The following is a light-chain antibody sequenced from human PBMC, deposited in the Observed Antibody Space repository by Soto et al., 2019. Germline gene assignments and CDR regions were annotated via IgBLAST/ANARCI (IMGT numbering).Light chain of an antibody. CDR2: EVL. J-gene: IGLJ1*01. V-gene: IGLV2-18*01. CDR3: SLFTTKSTFV. Sequence: QSVLKQPPCFSGAPGRSVTISCTGTSSDVGRYNRFSWYQQPPGTAPKLLIYEVLNRPSGVPDRFSGSRSANTASLTISGLQAEEEADYYCSLFTTKSTFVFRAGTKVTVL. CDR1: SSDVGRYNR.